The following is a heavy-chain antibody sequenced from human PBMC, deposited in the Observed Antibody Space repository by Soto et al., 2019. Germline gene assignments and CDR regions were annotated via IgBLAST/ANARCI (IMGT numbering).Heavy chain of an antibody. CDR3: ARGGQDFWSGPFDY. CDR1: VGSISNYF. J-gene: IGHJ4*02. CDR2: IDNSGST. Sequence: PSETLSLACTVSVGSISNYFCNWIRQPAGKGLEWIGRIDNSGSTNYNPSLKSRITMSADTSRNQFSLKLNSVTAADTAVYYCARGGQDFWSGPFDYWGQGALVTVSS. V-gene: IGHV4-4*07. D-gene: IGHD3-3*01.